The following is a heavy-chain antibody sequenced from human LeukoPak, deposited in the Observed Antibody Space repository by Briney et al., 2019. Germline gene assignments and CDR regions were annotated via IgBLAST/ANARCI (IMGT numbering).Heavy chain of an antibody. CDR1: GFTFSSHW. D-gene: IGHD6-19*01. Sequence: GGSLRLSCAASGFTFSSHWMSWVRQAPGKGLEWVSHISSTGSSIYYADSVKGRFTISRDNAKNSLYLQMNSLRADDTAVYYCARDWLGSGWDYWGQGTLVTVSS. J-gene: IGHJ4*02. CDR3: ARDWLGSGWDY. V-gene: IGHV3-11*01. CDR2: ISSTGSSI.